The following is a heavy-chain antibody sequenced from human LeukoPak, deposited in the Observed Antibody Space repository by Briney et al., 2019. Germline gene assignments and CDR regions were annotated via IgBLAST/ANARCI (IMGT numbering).Heavy chain of an antibody. D-gene: IGHD3-22*01. Sequence: GGSLRLSCAASGFTFSSYGMSWVRQAPGKGLEWVSAISGSGGSTYYADSVKGRFTISRDNSKNTLYLQMNSLRAEDTAVHYCAKDRTYYYDSSGYYYPTYFDYWGQGTLVTVSS. J-gene: IGHJ4*02. CDR1: GFTFSSYG. CDR3: AKDRTYYYDSSGYYYPTYFDY. V-gene: IGHV3-23*01. CDR2: ISGSGGST.